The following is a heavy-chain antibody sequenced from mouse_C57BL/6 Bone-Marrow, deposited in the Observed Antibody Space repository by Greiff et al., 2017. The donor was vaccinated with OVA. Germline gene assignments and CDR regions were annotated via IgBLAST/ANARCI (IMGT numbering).Heavy chain of an antibody. CDR1: GFTFSDYY. V-gene: IGHV5-12*01. CDR3: ARGDDYDLDY. J-gene: IGHJ4*01. D-gene: IGHD2-4*01. Sequence: DVMLVESGGGLVQPGGSLKLSCAASGFTFSDYYMYWVRQTPEKRLEWVAYISNGGGSTYYPDTVKGRFTISRDNAKNTLYLQMSRLKSEDTAMYYCARGDDYDLDYWGQGTSVTVSS. CDR2: ISNGGGST.